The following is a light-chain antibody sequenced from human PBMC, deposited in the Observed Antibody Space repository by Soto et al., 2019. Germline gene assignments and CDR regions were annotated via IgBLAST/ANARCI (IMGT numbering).Light chain of an antibody. V-gene: IGLV2-14*01. CDR3: SSYTSSSTLYVV. J-gene: IGLJ2*01. CDR1: SSDVGGYNY. CDR2: DVS. Sequence: QSALTQPASVSGSPGQSITISCTGTSSDVGGYNYVSWYQQHPGEAPKLMIYDVSNRPSGVSNRFSGSKSGNTASLTISGLQAEDEADYYCSSYTSSSTLYVVFGGGTNLTVL.